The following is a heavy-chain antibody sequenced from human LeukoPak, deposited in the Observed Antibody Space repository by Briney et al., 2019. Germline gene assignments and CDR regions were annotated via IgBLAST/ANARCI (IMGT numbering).Heavy chain of an antibody. CDR3: ARTYCSSTSCYWTFDP. J-gene: IGHJ5*02. CDR2: INPNSGGT. V-gene: IGHV1-2*02. Sequence: ASVKDSCKASGYTFTGYYMHWVRQAPGQGLEWMGWINPNSGGTNYAQEFQGRVTMTRDTSISTAYMELSRLRSDDTAVYYCARTYCSSTSCYWTFDPWGQGTLVTVSS. D-gene: IGHD2-2*01. CDR1: GYTFTGYY.